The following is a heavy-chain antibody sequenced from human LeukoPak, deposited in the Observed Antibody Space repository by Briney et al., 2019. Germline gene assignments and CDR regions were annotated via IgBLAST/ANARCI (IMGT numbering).Heavy chain of an antibody. CDR3: ARDLVGATRGDY. J-gene: IGHJ4*02. CDR2: INPNSGGT. Sequence: GASVKVSCKASGYTFTSYYMHWVRQAPGQGLEWMGWINPNSGGTNYAQKFQGRVTMTRDTSISTAYMELSRLRSDDTAVYYCARDLVGATRGDYWGQGTLVTVSS. V-gene: IGHV1-2*02. CDR1: GYTFTSYY. D-gene: IGHD1-26*01.